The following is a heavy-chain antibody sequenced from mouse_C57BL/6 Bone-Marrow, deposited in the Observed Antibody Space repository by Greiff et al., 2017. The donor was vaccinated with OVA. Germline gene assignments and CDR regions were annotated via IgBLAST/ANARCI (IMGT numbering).Heavy chain of an antibody. CDR1: GYTFTDYY. CDR2: INPYNGGT. J-gene: IGHJ4*01. D-gene: IGHD4-1*01. CDR3: AKRDWDDAMDY. V-gene: IGHV1-19*01. Sequence: VQLQQSGPVLVKPGASVKMSCKASGYTFTDYYMNWVKQSHGKSLEWIGVINPYNGGTSYNQKFKGKATLTVDKSSSTAYMELSSLTSEDSAVYYCAKRDWDDAMDYWGQGTSVTVSS.